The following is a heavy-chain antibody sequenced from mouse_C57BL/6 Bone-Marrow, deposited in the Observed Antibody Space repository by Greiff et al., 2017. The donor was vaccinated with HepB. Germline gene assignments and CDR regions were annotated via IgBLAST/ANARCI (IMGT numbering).Heavy chain of an antibody. D-gene: IGHD1-1*02. J-gene: IGHJ3*01. CDR3: ATTLWQGFAY. V-gene: IGHV5-6*01. CDR2: ISSGGSYT. Sequence: EVQLVESGGDLVKPGGSLKLSCAASGFTFSSYGMSWVRQTPDKRLEWVATISSGGSYTYYPDSVKGRFTISRDNAKNTLYLQMSSLKSEDTAMYYCATTLWQGFAYWGQGTLVTVSA. CDR1: GFTFSSYG.